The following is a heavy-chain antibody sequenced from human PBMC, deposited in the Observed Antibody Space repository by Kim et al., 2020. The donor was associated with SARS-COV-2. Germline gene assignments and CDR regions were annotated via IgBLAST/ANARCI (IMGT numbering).Heavy chain of an antibody. J-gene: IGHJ4*02. D-gene: IGHD6-19*01. CDR2: IYYSGST. CDR3: GYSSAWYKGSPFDY. CDR1: GGSISSGTYY. V-gene: IGHV4-39*01. Sequence: SETLSLTCTVSGGSISSGTYYWGWIRQPPGKGLEWIGSIYYSGSTYYNPSLKSRVTISVDTSKNQFSLKLSSVTAADTAVYYCGYSSAWYKGSPFDYWGQGTLVPVSS.